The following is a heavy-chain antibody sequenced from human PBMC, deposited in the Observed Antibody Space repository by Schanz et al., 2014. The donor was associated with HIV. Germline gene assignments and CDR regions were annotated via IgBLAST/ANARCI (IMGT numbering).Heavy chain of an antibody. Sequence: EVQLVESGGGFVQPGGSLRLSCTASGFTFSNYWMHWVRQVPGKGLVWVSRINSDGRSANYADSVKGRFTIFRDNAKNTLILQMNSLRAEDTAVYYCASGVRGHYYYYAMDVWGQGTTVTVSS. V-gene: IGHV3-74*01. D-gene: IGHD3-16*01. CDR3: ASGVRGHYYYYAMDV. J-gene: IGHJ6*02. CDR1: GFTFSNYW. CDR2: INSDGRSA.